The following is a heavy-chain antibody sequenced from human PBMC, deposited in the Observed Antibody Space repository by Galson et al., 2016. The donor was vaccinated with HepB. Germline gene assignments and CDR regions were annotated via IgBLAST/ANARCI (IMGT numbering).Heavy chain of an antibody. CDR3: ARVNPRVTGYCSGNDCYYYGMDV. J-gene: IGHJ6*04. CDR2: FDPEDGET. CDR1: GNSLAELF. D-gene: IGHD2-15*01. Sequence: SVKVSCKVSGNSLAELFIHWVRLAPGKGLEWMGGFDPEDGETTYAQKFQGRVTMTTDTSTSTAYMELTSLRSDDTAVYYCARVNPRVTGYCSGNDCYYYGMDVWGGGTTVIVSS. V-gene: IGHV1-24*01.